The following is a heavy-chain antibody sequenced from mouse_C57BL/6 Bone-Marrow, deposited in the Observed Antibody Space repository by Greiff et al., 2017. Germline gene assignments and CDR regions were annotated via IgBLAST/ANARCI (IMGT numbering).Heavy chain of an antibody. D-gene: IGHD2-4*01. CDR3: ARVGYYDYPWFAY. Sequence: EVKVVESGGGLVKPGGSLKLSCAASGFTFSSYAMSWVRQTPEKRLEWVATISDGGSYTYYPDNVKGRFTISRDNAKNNLYLQMSHLKSEDTAMYYCARVGYYDYPWFAYWGQGTLVTVSA. V-gene: IGHV5-4*03. CDR1: GFTFSSYA. J-gene: IGHJ3*01. CDR2: ISDGGSYT.